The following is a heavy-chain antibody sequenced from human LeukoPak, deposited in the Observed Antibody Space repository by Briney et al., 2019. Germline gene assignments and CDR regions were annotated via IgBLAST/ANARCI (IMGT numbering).Heavy chain of an antibody. J-gene: IGHJ6*03. CDR2: IYSSGST. CDR3: ARSYSSVSVLSYYYFYMDV. D-gene: IGHD6-25*01. CDR1: GDSISSASYS. V-gene: IGHV4-61*02. Sequence: SETLSHTCTVSGDSISSASYSWSWIRQPAGKGLEWIGRIYSSGSTNYNPSLKSRVTISVDTSKNQFSLRLSSVTAADTAVYYCARSYSSVSVLSYYYFYMDVWGKGTTVTVSS.